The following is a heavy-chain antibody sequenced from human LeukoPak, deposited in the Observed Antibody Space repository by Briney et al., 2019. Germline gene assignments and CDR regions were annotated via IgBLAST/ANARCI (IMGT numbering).Heavy chain of an antibody. J-gene: IGHJ4*02. Sequence: QSGGSLRLSCAASGFTVSSNYMSWVRQAPGKGLEWVSAISDSGNTYHADSVKGRFTISRDSSKNTLFLQMNRLRPEDAAVYYCAKAPVTTCRGAYCYPFDYWGQGTLVTVSS. CDR3: AKAPVTTCRGAYCYPFDY. CDR2: ISDSGNT. D-gene: IGHD2-21*01. V-gene: IGHV3-53*01. CDR1: GFTVSSNY.